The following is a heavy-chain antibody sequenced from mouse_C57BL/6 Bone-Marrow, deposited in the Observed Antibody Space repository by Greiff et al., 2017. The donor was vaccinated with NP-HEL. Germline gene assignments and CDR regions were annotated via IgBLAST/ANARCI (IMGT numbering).Heavy chain of an antibody. CDR1: GYTFTSYW. CDR3: ARRGDGYDGYYFDY. CDR2: IDPSDSYT. Sequence: QVQLQQPGAELVMPGASVKLSCKASGYTFTSYWMHWVKQRPGQGLEWIGEIDPSDSYTTYNQKFKGKSTLTVDKSSSTAYMQLSSLTSEDSAVDYCARRGDGYDGYYFDYWGQGTTLTVSS. J-gene: IGHJ2*01. D-gene: IGHD2-2*01. V-gene: IGHV1-69*01.